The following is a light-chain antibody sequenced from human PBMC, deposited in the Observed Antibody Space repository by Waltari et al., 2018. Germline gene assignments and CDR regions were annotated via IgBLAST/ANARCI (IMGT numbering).Light chain of an antibody. V-gene: IGLV1-44*01. Sequence: QSVLTQPPSMSGTPGQRVTISCSGSSSHIERNTVNWYQQVPGTAPKVLIYRNNQRPSGVPDRFSGSKSGTSASLAISGLQSEDEADYHCAAWDDSLGGPVFGGGTTLTVL. CDR3: AAWDDSLGGPV. CDR1: SSHIERNT. CDR2: RNN. J-gene: IGLJ2*01.